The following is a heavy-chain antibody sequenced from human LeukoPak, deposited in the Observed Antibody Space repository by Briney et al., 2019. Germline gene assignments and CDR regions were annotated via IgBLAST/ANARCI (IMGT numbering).Heavy chain of an antibody. CDR2: ISSSGSTI. CDR3: ASVHPRYYYYYMDV. CDR1: GFTFSSYE. D-gene: IGHD1-1*01. V-gene: IGHV3-48*03. J-gene: IGHJ6*03. Sequence: GGSLRLSCAASGFTFSSYEMNWVRQAPGKGLEWVSYISSSGSTIYYADSVKGRFTISRDNAKNSLYLQMNSLRAEDTAVYYCASVHPRYYYYYMDVWGKGTTVTISS.